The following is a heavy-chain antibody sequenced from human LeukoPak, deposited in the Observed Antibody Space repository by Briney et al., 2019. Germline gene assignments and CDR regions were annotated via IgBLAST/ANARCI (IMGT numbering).Heavy chain of an antibody. Sequence: PGGSLRLSCAASGFTFSSYWMHWVRQAPGKGLVWVSRINSDGSSTNYADSVKGRFTISRDNAKNTLYLQMNSLRAEDTAVYYCARASGWVYFDYWGQGTLVTVSS. J-gene: IGHJ4*02. V-gene: IGHV3-74*01. CDR1: GFTFSSYW. CDR3: ARASGWVYFDY. CDR2: INSDGSST. D-gene: IGHD6-19*01.